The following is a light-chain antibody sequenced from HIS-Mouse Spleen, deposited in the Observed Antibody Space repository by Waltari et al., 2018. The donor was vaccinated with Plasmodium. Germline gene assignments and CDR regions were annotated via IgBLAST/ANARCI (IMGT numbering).Light chain of an antibody. CDR3: QAWDSSTAV. CDR2: QDR. Sequence: SYALTQPPSVSVSLGQTASLPCSGDKLGDKYACWYQQKPGQSPVLVIYQDRKRPSGIPERFSGSNSGNTATLTISGTQAMDEADYYCQAWDSSTAVFGGGTKLTVL. J-gene: IGLJ3*02. V-gene: IGLV3-1*01. CDR1: KLGDKY.